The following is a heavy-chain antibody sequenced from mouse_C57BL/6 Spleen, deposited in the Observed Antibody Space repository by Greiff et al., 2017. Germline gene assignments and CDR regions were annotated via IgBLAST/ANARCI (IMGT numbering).Heavy chain of an antibody. V-gene: IGHV1-26*01. CDR3: ARLNYYGNLFAY. CDR1: GYTFTDYY. Sequence: VQLQQSGPELVKPGASVKISCKASGYTFTDYYMNWVKQSHGKSLEWIGDINPNNGGTSYNQKFKGKATLTVDQSSSTAYMELRSLTSEDSAVYYCARLNYYGNLFAYWGQGTLVTVSA. J-gene: IGHJ3*01. CDR2: INPNNGGT. D-gene: IGHD2-1*01.